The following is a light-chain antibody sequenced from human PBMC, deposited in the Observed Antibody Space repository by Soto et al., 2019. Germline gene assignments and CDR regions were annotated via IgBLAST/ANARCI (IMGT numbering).Light chain of an antibody. J-gene: IGLJ1*01. CDR1: SSDVVGYNY. Sequence: QSVLNQPASVSGSTGQSITISCTGNSSDVVGYNYVSWYQQHPGKAPKLMIYDVSNRPSGVSNRFSGSKSGNTASLTISGLQAEDEADYYCSSYTSRSSSTYVFGTGTKVTVL. V-gene: IGLV2-14*01. CDR3: SSYTSRSSSTYV. CDR2: DVS.